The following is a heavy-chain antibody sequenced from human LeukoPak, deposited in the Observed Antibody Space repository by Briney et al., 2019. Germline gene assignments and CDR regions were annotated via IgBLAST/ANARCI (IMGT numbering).Heavy chain of an antibody. CDR2: IIPIFGSA. J-gene: IGHJ6*03. CDR3: ARDRGYNNGYYDYHLDV. Sequence: SVNVSCKASGYTFTSYGISWVRQAPGHGLEWMGRIIPIFGSANYAQKFQGRVTISADESTYTAYMEINSLRPDDTAVFYCARDRGYNNGYYDYHLDVWGQGTTVIVSS. V-gene: IGHV1-69*13. D-gene: IGHD5-18*01. CDR1: GYTFTSYG.